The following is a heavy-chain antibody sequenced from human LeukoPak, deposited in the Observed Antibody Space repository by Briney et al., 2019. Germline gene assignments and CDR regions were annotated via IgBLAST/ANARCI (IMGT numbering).Heavy chain of an antibody. D-gene: IGHD6-13*01. CDR3: TRGRDSSSWRMRGYNWFDH. Sequence: ASETLSLTCTVSGGSISSYYWSWIRQPAGKGLEWIGRIYTSGSTNYNPSLKSRVTMSVDTSKNQSSLKLSSVTAADTAVYYCTRGRDSSSWRMRGYNWFDHWGQGTLVTVSS. J-gene: IGHJ5*02. CDR2: IYTSGST. V-gene: IGHV4-4*07. CDR1: GGSISSYY.